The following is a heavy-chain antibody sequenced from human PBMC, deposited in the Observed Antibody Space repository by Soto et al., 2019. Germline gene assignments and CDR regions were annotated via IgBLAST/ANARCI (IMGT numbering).Heavy chain of an antibody. CDR1: GAAISGCY. CDR2: VYYSGSS. Sequence: LVLLSLTCTVAGAAISGCYWSWIRQPPGKGLEWIGYVYYSGSSNYNPSLKSRVTISVDTSKNQFSLRLNSVTAADPAVYYCARYYCTSDTGYYFDYWGQGILVTVSS. V-gene: IGHV4-59*01. CDR3: ARYYCTSDTGYYFDY. J-gene: IGHJ4*02. D-gene: IGHD2-8*02.